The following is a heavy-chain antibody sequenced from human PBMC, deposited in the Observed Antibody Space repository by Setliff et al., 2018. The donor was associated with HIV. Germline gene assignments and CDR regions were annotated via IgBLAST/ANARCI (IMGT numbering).Heavy chain of an antibody. CDR2: IYYSGST. V-gene: IGHV4-39*07. CDR3: ARGGGPDTNFGNGNSRLGN. D-gene: IGHD2-8*01. Sequence: SETLSLTCTVSGETIRNGFYYWHWMRQPPGKGLEWIGSIYYSGSTHYKSSLKSRVTISVDTSKNQFSLRLSSVTAADTAVYYCARGGGPDTNFGNGNSRLGNWGQGTLVTVSS. J-gene: IGHJ4*02. CDR1: GETIRNGFYY.